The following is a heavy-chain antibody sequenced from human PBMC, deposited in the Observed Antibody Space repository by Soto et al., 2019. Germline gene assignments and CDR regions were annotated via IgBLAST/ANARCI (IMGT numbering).Heavy chain of an antibody. CDR3: VRFGGAAAGPGDY. Sequence: QSGGSVRLSCVASEFTFSSYEMNWVRQAPGKGLEWVSYISSSGTTIYYTDSVKGRFTISRDNAKKSLYLQMNSLRAEDTAVYYCVRFGGAAAGPGDYWGQGTLVTVSS. J-gene: IGHJ4*02. V-gene: IGHV3-48*03. CDR2: ISSSGTTI. D-gene: IGHD6-13*01. CDR1: EFTFSSYE.